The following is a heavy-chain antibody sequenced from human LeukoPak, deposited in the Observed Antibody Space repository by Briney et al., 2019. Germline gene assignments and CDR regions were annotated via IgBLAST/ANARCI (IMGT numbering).Heavy chain of an antibody. V-gene: IGHV4-34*01. Sequence: SETLSLTCAVYGGSFSGYYWSWIRQPPGKGLEWIGEINHSGSTSYNPSLKSRVTISVDTSKNQFSLKLSSVTAADTAVYYCAREGARIAARYFDYWGQGTLVTVSS. CDR2: INHSGST. CDR3: AREGARIAARYFDY. CDR1: GGSFSGYY. D-gene: IGHD6-6*01. J-gene: IGHJ4*02.